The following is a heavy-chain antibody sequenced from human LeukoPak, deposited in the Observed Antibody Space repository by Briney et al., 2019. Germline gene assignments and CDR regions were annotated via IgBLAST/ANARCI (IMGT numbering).Heavy chain of an antibody. CDR2: ISSYNGKT. D-gene: IGHD6-19*01. CDR3: ARVGWLLPPDY. V-gene: IGHV1-18*01. CDR1: GYTFTMNG. Sequence: ASVKVSCKASGYTFTMNGISWVRQAPGQGLEWMGWISSYNGKTNYAQRLQGRVTMTTDTSTSTAYMELRSLRSDDTAVYYCARVGWLLPPDYWGQGTLVTVSP. J-gene: IGHJ4*02.